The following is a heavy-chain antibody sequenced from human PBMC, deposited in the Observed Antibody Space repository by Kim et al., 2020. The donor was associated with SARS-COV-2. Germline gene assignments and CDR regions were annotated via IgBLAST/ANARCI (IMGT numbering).Heavy chain of an antibody. Sequence: VKGRFTISRDNSKNTLYLQMNSLRAEDTAVYYCAKVGGIAARSGVDFDYWGQGTLVTVSS. D-gene: IGHD6-6*01. V-gene: IGHV3-23*01. CDR3: AKVGGIAARSGVDFDY. J-gene: IGHJ4*02.